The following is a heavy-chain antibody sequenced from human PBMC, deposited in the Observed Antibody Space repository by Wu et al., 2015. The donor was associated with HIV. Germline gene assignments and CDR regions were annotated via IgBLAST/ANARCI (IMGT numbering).Heavy chain of an antibody. CDR3: MRGARGMPKGAFDI. CDR2: INPNTGAT. J-gene: IGHJ3*02. Sequence: QVQLVQSGAEVKKPGASVRVSCRTSGYTFNLYYIHWVRQAPGQGFEWMGWINPNTGATNSAQKFQDRVTMTRDSSISTAYMELSRLTSDDTALYYCMRGARGMPKGAFDIWGQGTLVIVSS. V-gene: IGHV1-2*02. CDR1: GYTFNLYY. D-gene: IGHD3-10*01.